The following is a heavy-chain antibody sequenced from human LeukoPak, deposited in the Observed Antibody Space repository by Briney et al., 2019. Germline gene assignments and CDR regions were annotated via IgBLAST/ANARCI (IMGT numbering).Heavy chain of an antibody. CDR1: GGSISSGSYY. V-gene: IGHV4-61*02. D-gene: IGHD3-10*01. CDR2: IYTSGST. J-gene: IGHJ3*02. CDR3: ASGTFGGRDAFDI. Sequence: SETLSLTCTVSGGSISSGSYYWSWIRQPAGKGLGWIGRIYTSGSTNYNPSLKSRVTISVDTSKNQFSLKLSSVTAADTAVYYCASGTFGGRDAFDIWGQGTMVTVSS.